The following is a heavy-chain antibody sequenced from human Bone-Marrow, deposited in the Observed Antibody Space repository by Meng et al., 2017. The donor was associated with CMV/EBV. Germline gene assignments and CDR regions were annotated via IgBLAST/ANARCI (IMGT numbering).Heavy chain of an antibody. D-gene: IGHD3-22*01. CDR3: ARDRDDSRAAP. CDR1: GGTFSSYA. J-gene: IGHJ5*02. V-gene: IGHV1-18*01. CDR2: IIAYNGNT. Sequence: ASGKVSCKASGGTFSSYAISWVRQAPGQGLEWMGGIIAYNGNTNYAQKLQGRVTMTTDTSTSTAYMELRSLRSDDTAVYYCARDRDDSRAAPWGQGTLVTVSS.